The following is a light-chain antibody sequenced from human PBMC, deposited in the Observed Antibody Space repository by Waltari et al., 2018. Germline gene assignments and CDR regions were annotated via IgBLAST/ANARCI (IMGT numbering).Light chain of an antibody. Sequence: DIQMTQSPSSLSASVGDSVSITCRTSQTISSYLNWYKQKPGKAPNLLIYAASSLQSGVPSRFSGSGSGTDFTLTISSLQSEDFATYYCQQTYSTPRTFGQGTKVEVK. J-gene: IGKJ1*01. V-gene: IGKV1-39*01. CDR3: QQTYSTPRT. CDR1: QTISSY. CDR2: AAS.